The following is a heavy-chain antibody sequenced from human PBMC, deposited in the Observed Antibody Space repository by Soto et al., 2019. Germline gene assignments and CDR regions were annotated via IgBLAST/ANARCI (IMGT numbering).Heavy chain of an antibody. CDR2: IYYSGCT. J-gene: IGHJ4*02. CDR1: GGSISTGGYY. CDR3: ARGLSVTLFDN. V-gene: IGHV4-31*03. Sequence: QVQLQESGPGLVKPSQTLSLTCTVSGGSISTGGYYWTWIRQHPGKGLEWIGYIYYSGCTYYNPSVKSRVTISVDTSKNQFSLKLSSVKAADTAVYYCARGLSVTLFDNWGQGTVVTVSS. D-gene: IGHD4-17*01.